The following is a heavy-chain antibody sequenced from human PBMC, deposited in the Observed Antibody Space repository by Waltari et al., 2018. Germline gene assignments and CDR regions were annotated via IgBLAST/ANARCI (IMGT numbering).Heavy chain of an antibody. CDR1: GITLSNSW. Sequence: EVQLVESGGGLVQPGGSMSRSCAASGITLSNSWLVWVRQVAGKGLMWVSKINPDGSDISYADSVKGRFTISRDNAKNTLYLQMNSLRAEDTALYFCTRLATELADYWGQGTLVTVSS. V-gene: IGHV3-74*01. D-gene: IGHD4-4*01. CDR3: TRLATELADY. CDR2: INPDGSDI. J-gene: IGHJ4*02.